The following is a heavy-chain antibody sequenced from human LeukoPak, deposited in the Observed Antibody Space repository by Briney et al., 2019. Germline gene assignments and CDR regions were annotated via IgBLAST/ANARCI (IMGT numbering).Heavy chain of an antibody. J-gene: IGHJ5*02. CDR1: GFNISKTY. CDR2: SYAGGAS. CDR3: ARADSTKWWGLDP. D-gene: IGHD2-2*01. Sequence: GRSLRLSCAASGFNISKTYLMWARQAPGKRLEWVSVSYAGGASWYGDFVEGRFTISRDNSKNTVYLQMNGLRGDDTAIYYCARADSTKWWGLDPWGQGTLVTVAS. V-gene: IGHV3-53*01.